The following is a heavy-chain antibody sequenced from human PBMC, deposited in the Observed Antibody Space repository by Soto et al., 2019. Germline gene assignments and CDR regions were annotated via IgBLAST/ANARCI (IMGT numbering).Heavy chain of an antibody. CDR3: ASMITFGGVIVQSFDY. J-gene: IGHJ4*02. CDR1: SGSISSGGYY. CDR2: IYYSGST. Sequence: SETLSLTCTVSSGSISSGGYYWSWIRQHPGKGLVWIGYIYYSGSTYYNPSLKSRVTISVDTSKNQFSLKLSSVTAADTAVYYCASMITFGGVIVQSFDYWGQGTLVTVSS. D-gene: IGHD3-16*02. V-gene: IGHV4-31*03.